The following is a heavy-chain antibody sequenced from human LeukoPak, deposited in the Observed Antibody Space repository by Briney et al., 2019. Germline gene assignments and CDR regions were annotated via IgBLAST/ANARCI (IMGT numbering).Heavy chain of an antibody. D-gene: IGHD2-15*01. V-gene: IGHV3-21*06. CDR1: GFTFSSYS. CDR2: ISSSSSYI. J-gene: IGHJ4*02. Sequence: PGGSLRLSCAASGFTFSSYSMNWVRQAPGKGLEWVSSISSSSSYIYYVDSVKGRFTISRDNAKNSLYLQMNSLRAEDTAVYYCARGLGYCSGGSCYSDYWGQGTLVTVSS. CDR3: ARGLGYCSGGSCYSDY.